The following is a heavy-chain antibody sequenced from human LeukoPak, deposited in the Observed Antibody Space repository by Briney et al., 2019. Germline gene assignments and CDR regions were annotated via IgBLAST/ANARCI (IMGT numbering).Heavy chain of an antibody. D-gene: IGHD5-12*01. Sequence: GMSLRLSCAASGFTSSENNVHWVRQAPGKGLEWVALISNDGNSKDYADSVKGRFTLSGDNSKTTLYLQMNSLRAEDTAVYYCARDRSGFYSVDYWGQGTLVTVSS. CDR3: ARDRSGFYSVDY. CDR2: ISNDGNSK. CDR1: GFTSSENN. V-gene: IGHV3-30-3*01. J-gene: IGHJ4*02.